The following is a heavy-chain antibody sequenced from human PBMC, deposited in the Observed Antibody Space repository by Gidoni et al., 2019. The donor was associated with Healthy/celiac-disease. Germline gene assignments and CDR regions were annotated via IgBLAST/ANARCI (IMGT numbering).Heavy chain of an antibody. J-gene: IGHJ4*02. CDR3: AGARGLLYGFDY. V-gene: IGHV1-69*01. CDR1: GGTFSSYT. D-gene: IGHD2-15*01. Sequence: QVQLVQSGAEVKKPGSSVKVSCKASGGTFSSYTSNWVRQAPGQGLEWMGESIPIFGTAKYAQKFQGRVTITADESTSTVYMELSSLRSDDTALYYCAGARGLLYGFDYWGQGTQVTVSS. CDR2: SIPIFGTA.